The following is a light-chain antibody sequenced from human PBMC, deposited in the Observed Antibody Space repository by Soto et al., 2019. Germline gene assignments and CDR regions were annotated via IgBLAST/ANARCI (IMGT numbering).Light chain of an antibody. J-gene: IGLJ1*01. Sequence: QSVLTQPPSASGSPGQSVTISCTGTSSDVGGYNYVSWYQHHPGKAPKLTIYEVSKRPSGVPDRFSGSKSGNTASLTVSGLQAEDEADYYGSSYAGSGSNYVFGTGTKLTVL. V-gene: IGLV2-8*01. CDR3: SSYAGSGSNYV. CDR2: EVS. CDR1: SSDVGGYNY.